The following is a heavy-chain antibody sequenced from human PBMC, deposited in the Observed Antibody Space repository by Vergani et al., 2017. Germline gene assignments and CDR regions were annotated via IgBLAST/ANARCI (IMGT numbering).Heavy chain of an antibody. V-gene: IGHV3-30-3*01. D-gene: IGHD3-10*01. CDR2: ISYDGSNK. Sequence: QVQLVESGGGVVQPGRSLRLSCAASGFTFSSYAMHWVRQAPGKGLEWVAVISYDGSNKYYADSVKGRFTISRDNSKNTLYLQMNSLRAEDTAVYYCARGHYYGSGNGEDDAFDIWGQGTMVTVSS. CDR3: ARGHYYGSGNGEDDAFDI. J-gene: IGHJ3*02. CDR1: GFTFSSYA.